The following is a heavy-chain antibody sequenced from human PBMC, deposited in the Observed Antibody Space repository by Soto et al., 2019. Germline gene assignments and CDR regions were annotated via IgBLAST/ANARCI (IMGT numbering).Heavy chain of an antibody. Sequence: ESGGGVVQPGRSLRLSCAASGFTFSSYGMHWVRQAPGKGLEWVAVISYDGSNKYYADSVKGRFTISRDNSKNTLYLQMNSLRAEDTAVYYCAKEDYYDSSRYFDYWGQGTLVTVSS. CDR1: GFTFSSYG. J-gene: IGHJ4*02. V-gene: IGHV3-30*18. D-gene: IGHD3-22*01. CDR3: AKEDYYDSSRYFDY. CDR2: ISYDGSNK.